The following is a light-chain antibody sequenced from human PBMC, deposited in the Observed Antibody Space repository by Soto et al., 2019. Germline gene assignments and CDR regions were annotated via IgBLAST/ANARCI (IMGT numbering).Light chain of an antibody. CDR3: QQYNNWPPTCT. J-gene: IGKJ1*01. V-gene: IGKV3-15*01. Sequence: EIVLTQSPATLSVSPGESATRSCRASQGVSNNLAWYQQTPCQAPRLRIYGASTRATGFPARFSGSRSGTEFTLTISGPQSADFAVYSCQQYNNWPPTCTFGQGSKVEIK. CDR1: QGVSNN. CDR2: GAS.